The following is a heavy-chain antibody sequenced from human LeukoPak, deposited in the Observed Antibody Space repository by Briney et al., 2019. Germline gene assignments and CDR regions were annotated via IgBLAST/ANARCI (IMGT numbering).Heavy chain of an antibody. CDR3: ARANDYGGYEPQYNWFDP. CDR2: IYTSGST. J-gene: IGHJ5*02. CDR1: GGSISSYY. Sequence: PSETLSLTCTVSGGSISSYYWSWIRQPAGKGLEWIGRIYTSGSTNYNPSLKSRVTMSVATSKNQFSLKLSSVTAADTAVYYCARANDYGGYEPQYNWFDPWGQGTLVTVSS. V-gene: IGHV4-4*07. D-gene: IGHD4-17*01.